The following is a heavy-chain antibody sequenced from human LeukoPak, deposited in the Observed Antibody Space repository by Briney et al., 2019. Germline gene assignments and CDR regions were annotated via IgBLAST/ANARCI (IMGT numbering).Heavy chain of an antibody. CDR1: GYTFTSYD. CDR3: ARVSAGTENYYYYYYMDV. V-gene: IGHV1-8*01. D-gene: IGHD6-13*01. Sequence: ASVKVSCKASGYTFTSYDINWVRQATGQGLEWMGWMNPNSGNTGYAQKFQGRVTMTRNTSISTAFMELSSLRSEDTAVYYCARVSAGTENYYYYYYMDVWGKGTTVTVSS. CDR2: MNPNSGNT. J-gene: IGHJ6*03.